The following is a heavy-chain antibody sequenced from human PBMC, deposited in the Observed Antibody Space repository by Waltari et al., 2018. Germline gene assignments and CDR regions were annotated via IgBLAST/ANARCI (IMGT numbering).Heavy chain of an antibody. D-gene: IGHD5-12*01. CDR1: GGSISSSRYY. J-gene: IGHJ5*02. Sequence: QLQLQESGPGLVKPSETVSLTCTVSGGSISSSRYYGGGIRQAPGTGLEWIGSIYYSGSTYYNPTPKSRVTISGDTSKNQFSLKLSSVTAADTAVYYCARHWKRNGYRFDPWGQGTLVTVSS. CDR3: ARHWKRNGYRFDP. V-gene: IGHV4-39*01. CDR2: IYYSGST.